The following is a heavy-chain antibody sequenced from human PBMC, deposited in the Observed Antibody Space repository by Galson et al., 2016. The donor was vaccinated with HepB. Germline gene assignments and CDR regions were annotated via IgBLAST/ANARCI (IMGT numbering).Heavy chain of an antibody. CDR1: GFTYSSYN. CDR3: ARRSAMTIFGEIIPDFDY. V-gene: IGHV3-48*01. Sequence: SLRLSCAASGFTYSSYNMNWVRQAPGKGLEWLSYISSSGSVVYYADSVKGRFTISRDNAKNSLYLQMNSLRAEDTAVYYCARRSAMTIFGEIIPDFDYWGQGTLVTVYS. J-gene: IGHJ4*02. CDR2: ISSSGSVV. D-gene: IGHD3-3*01.